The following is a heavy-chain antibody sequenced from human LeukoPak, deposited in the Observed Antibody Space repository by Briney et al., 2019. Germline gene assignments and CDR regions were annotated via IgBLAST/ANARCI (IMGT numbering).Heavy chain of an antibody. CDR3: ARDFEHCTTSSCYALFDY. CDR2: ISAYNGVT. Sequence: ASVKVSCKASGYTLTNYGLSWVRQAPGQGLEWMGWISAYNGVTHYAQAFQGRVTMTTDTSTSTAYMELRSLRSDDTAVYYCARDFEHCTTSSCYALFDYWGQGTLVTVSS. J-gene: IGHJ4*02. CDR1: GYTLTNYG. V-gene: IGHV1-18*01. D-gene: IGHD2-2*01.